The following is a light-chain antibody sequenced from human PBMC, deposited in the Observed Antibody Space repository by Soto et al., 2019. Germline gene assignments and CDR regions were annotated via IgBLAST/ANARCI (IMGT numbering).Light chain of an antibody. V-gene: IGKV3-20*01. CDR1: QNLGTLY. Sequence: EIVLTQSPGTLSLSPGERGTLSCRVSQNLGTLYLAWFQQKSGQAPRLLIYSASRRATGIPDRFTGSGSGTDFTLTINSVEPEDFAVYFCQQYARSPRTFGQRKKVDI. CDR2: SAS. J-gene: IGKJ1*01. CDR3: QQYARSPRT.